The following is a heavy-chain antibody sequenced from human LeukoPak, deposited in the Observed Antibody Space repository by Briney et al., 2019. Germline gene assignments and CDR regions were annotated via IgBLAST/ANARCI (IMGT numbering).Heavy chain of an antibody. CDR3: AKVDYYYDSSGYFFDY. J-gene: IGHJ4*02. CDR1: GFTFSDHY. Sequence: GGSLRLSCAASGFTFSDHYMNWIRQAPGKGLEWVSYISSSDSSIYYADSVKGRFTISRDNSKNTLYLQMNSLRAEDTAVYYCAKVDYYYDSSGYFFDYWGQGTLVTVSS. CDR2: ISSSDSSI. D-gene: IGHD3-22*01. V-gene: IGHV3-11*04.